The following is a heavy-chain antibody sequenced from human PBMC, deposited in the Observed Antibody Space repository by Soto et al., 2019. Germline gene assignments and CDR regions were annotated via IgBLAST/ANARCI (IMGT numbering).Heavy chain of an antibody. CDR3: AKDKFRDYYDSSGYPSMGY. D-gene: IGHD3-22*01. Sequence: GGSLRLSCAASGFTFSSYAMSWVRQAPGKGLEWVSAISGSGGSTYYADSVKGRFTTSRDNSKNTLYLQMNSLRAEDTAVYYCAKDKFRDYYDSSGYPSMGYWGQGTLVTVSS. CDR1: GFTFSSYA. V-gene: IGHV3-23*01. CDR2: ISGSGGST. J-gene: IGHJ4*02.